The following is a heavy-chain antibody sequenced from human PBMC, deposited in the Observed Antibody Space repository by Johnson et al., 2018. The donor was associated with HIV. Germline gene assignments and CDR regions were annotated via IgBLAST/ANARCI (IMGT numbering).Heavy chain of an antibody. CDR1: GFTFSSFG. CDR2: MRFDGSNN. J-gene: IGHJ3*02. D-gene: IGHD2-15*01. V-gene: IGHV3-30*02. CDR3: AEDLQYCSGGSCYLIRIAFDI. Sequence: QVQLVESGGGVVQPGGSLRLSCAASGFTFSSFGMHWVRQAPGKGLEWVAFMRFDGSNNYYPDSVKGRFTISRANSKNTLYLQINSLRAEDTAVYYCAEDLQYCSGGSCYLIRIAFDIWGQGTMVTVSS.